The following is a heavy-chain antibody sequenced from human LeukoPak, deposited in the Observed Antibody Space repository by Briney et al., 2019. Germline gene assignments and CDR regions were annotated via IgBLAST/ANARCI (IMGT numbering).Heavy chain of an antibody. D-gene: IGHD2-15*01. CDR3: ARGPSAYCSGGTCYSGSAWFDP. V-gene: IGHV1-69*01. CDR1: GGTFSRFT. CDR2: ITPIFGTA. Sequence: SVKVSCKASGGTFSRFTISWVRQAPGQGFEWMGGITPIFGTANFAQKFQGRVSITADESTSTAFMELSSLRSEDTAVYYCARGPSAYCSGGTCYSGSAWFDPWGQGTLVTVSS. J-gene: IGHJ5*02.